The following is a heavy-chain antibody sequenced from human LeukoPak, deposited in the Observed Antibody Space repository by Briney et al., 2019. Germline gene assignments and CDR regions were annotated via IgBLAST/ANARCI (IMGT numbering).Heavy chain of an antibody. CDR2: ISGSGGST. CDR1: GFTFSSYA. D-gene: IGHD3-22*01. V-gene: IGHV3-23*01. Sequence: PGGSLRLSCAASGFTFSSYAMSWVRQAPGKGLEWVSGISGSGGSTYYADSVKGRFTISRDNSKNTLYLQMTSLRAEDTAVYYCAKDQVWIVVGSFDYWGQGTQVTVSS. CDR3: AKDQVWIVVGSFDY. J-gene: IGHJ4*02.